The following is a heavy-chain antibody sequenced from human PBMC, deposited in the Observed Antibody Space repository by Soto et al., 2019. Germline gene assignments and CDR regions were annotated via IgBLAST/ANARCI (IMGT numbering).Heavy chain of an antibody. CDR2: TYYRSKWYN. CDR3: ASSPYDFWSGYYPLYFDY. CDR1: GDSVSRNSAA. D-gene: IGHD3-3*01. V-gene: IGHV6-1*01. J-gene: IGHJ4*01. Sequence: SQTLSLTCAISGDSVSRNSAAWNWIRQSPSRGLAWLGRTYYRSKWYNDYAVSVKSRITINPDTSKNQFSLQLNSVTPEDTAVYYCASSPYDFWSGYYPLYFDYWGHGTLVTVSS.